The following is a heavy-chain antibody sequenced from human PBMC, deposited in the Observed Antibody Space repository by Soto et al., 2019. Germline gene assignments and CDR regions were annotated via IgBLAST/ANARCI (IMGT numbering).Heavy chain of an antibody. CDR3: ARGGGTILAPLP. Sequence: ASVKFSCKASGYTFTSYGISWVRQAPGQGLEWMGWINPNSGATKYAQKFQGRVTLSRDTSISTAYMELSGLRSDDTAVYYCARGGGTILAPLPWGQGTLVTVSS. CDR1: GYTFTSYG. V-gene: IGHV1-2*02. CDR2: INPNSGAT. D-gene: IGHD3-3*01. J-gene: IGHJ5*02.